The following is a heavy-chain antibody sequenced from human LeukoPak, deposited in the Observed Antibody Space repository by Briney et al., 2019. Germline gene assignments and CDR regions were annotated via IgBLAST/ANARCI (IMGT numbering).Heavy chain of an antibody. V-gene: IGHV3-48*02. Sequence: GGSLRLSCAASGFTFSSYSINWVRQAPGKGLERVSYISSSSGTIYYADSVKGRFTISRDNAKNSLYLQMNSLRDEDTAVYYCARGIAAAGYYFDYWGQGTLVTVSS. CDR3: ARGIAAAGYYFDY. CDR2: ISSSSGTI. J-gene: IGHJ4*02. CDR1: GFTFSSYS. D-gene: IGHD6-13*01.